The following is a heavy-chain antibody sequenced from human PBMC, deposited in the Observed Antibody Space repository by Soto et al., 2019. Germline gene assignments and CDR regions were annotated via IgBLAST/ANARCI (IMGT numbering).Heavy chain of an antibody. Sequence: EVQLLESGGGLVQPGGSLRPSCAASGFTFSSYAMSWVRQAPGKGLEWVSAISGSGGNTYYADSVKGRFTISRDNFKNTLYLQMNTLRAEDTAVYYCAKGRGGFGNDAFDIWGQGTMVTVSS. CDR1: GFTFSSYA. D-gene: IGHD3-10*01. CDR2: ISGSGGNT. CDR3: AKGRGGFGNDAFDI. V-gene: IGHV3-23*01. J-gene: IGHJ3*02.